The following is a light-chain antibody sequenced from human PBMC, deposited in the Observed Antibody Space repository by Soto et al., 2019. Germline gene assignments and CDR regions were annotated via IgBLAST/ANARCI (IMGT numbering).Light chain of an antibody. J-gene: IGKJ1*01. CDR3: QQLNNFPRT. V-gene: IGKV1-9*01. CDR1: QGISSY. Sequence: DIQLTQSPSFLSASVGDRVSITCRASQGISSYLAWYQQRPGKAPNLLMYGASTLQRGVPSRFSGSASGTTFTLTINNLQPEDFATYYCQQLNNFPRTVGQGTKVE. CDR2: GAS.